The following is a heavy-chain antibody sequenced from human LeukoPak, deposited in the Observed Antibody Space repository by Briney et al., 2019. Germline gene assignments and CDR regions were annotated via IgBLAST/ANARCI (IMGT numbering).Heavy chain of an antibody. V-gene: IGHV4-39*07. Sequence: SETLSLTCTVSGDSIRTSKYYWGWIRQPPGKGLEWIGSIYNSGNTNYNPSLKSRVTISIDTSKNQFSLKLTSVTAADTAVYYCARTTEGGYSYGYFYYYYMDVWGKGTTVTISS. CDR2: IYNSGNT. J-gene: IGHJ6*03. CDR1: GDSIRTSKYY. D-gene: IGHD5-18*01. CDR3: ARTTEGGYSYGYFYYYYMDV.